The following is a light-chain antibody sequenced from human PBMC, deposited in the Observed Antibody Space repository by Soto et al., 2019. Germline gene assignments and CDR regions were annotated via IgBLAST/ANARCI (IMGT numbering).Light chain of an antibody. CDR1: QSISTY. CDR2: DAS. J-gene: IGKJ5*01. CDR3: KQSSMVLIS. V-gene: IGKV1-39*01. Sequence: SKMPQSTSSLSASVWTRVTITCLASQSISTYLNWYQKKPGKAPNLLIYDASRLQSGVPSRFSGSGGGTDFTLSIMIVQPEDFTTYGCKQSSMVLISFAQGTRLEI.